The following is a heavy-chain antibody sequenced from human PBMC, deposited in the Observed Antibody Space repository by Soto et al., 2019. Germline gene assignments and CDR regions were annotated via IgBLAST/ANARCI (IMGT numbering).Heavy chain of an antibody. V-gene: IGHV4-30-4*01. J-gene: IGHJ4*02. Sequence: PSETLSLTCTVSGGSISSGDYYWSWIRQPPGKGLEWIGYIYYSGSTYYNPSLKSRVTISVDTSKNQFSLKLSSVTAADAAVYYCARGGYYQTFDYWGPGTLVTLSS. CDR1: GGSISSGDYY. CDR2: IYYSGST. CDR3: ARGGYYQTFDY. D-gene: IGHD3-22*01.